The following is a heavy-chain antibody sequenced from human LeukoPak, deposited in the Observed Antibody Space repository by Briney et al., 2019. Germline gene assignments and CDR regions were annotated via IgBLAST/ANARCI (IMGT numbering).Heavy chain of an antibody. CDR3: AREGWKRTIDY. CDR2: ISSSGSTI. V-gene: IGHV3-48*03. CDR1: GFTFSSYE. J-gene: IGHJ4*02. Sequence: PGGSLRLSCAASGFTFSSYEMNWVRQAPGKGLEWVSYISSSGSTIYYADSVKGRFTISRDNAKNPLYLQMNSLRAEDTAVYYCAREGWKRTIDYWGQGTLVTVSS. D-gene: IGHD1-1*01.